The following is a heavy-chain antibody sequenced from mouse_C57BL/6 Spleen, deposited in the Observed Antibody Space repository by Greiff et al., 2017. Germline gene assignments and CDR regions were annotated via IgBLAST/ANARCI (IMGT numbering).Heavy chain of an antibody. D-gene: IGHD2-3*01. CDR1: GYTFTDYY. V-gene: IGHV1-76*01. J-gene: IGHJ4*01. CDR2: IYPGSGNT. Sequence: QVQLQQSGAELVRPGASVKLSCKASGYTFTDYYINWVKQRPGQGLEWIARIYPGSGNTYYNEKFKGKATLTAEKSSSTAYMQLSSLTSEDSAVYFCARRGYDKAMDYWGQGTSVTVSS. CDR3: ARRGYDKAMDY.